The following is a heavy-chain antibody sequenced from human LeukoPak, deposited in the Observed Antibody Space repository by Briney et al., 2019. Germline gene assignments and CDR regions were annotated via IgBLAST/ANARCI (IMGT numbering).Heavy chain of an antibody. D-gene: IGHD6-13*01. CDR3: AHTRIAAESINSFDY. V-gene: IGHV2-5*02. J-gene: IGHJ4*02. Sequence: SGPTLVNPTQTLTLTCTFSGFSLSTSGVGVGWIRQPPGKALEWLALIYWGDDKRYSPSLKSRLTITKDTSKNQVVLTMTNMDPVDTATYYCAHTRIAAESINSFDYWGQGTLVTVSS. CDR1: GFSLSTSGVG. CDR2: IYWGDDK.